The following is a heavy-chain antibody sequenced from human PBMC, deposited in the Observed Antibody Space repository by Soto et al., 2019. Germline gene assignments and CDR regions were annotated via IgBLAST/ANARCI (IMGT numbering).Heavy chain of an antibody. CDR3: TKALSPYYYGDIDY. CDR2: ISGTGSST. D-gene: IGHD4-17*01. Sequence: PWVLLRLPWSAARGTFVDHAGRWILQKQGRGLEGVSGISGTGSSTYYVDSVKGRFTISRDNSKNTLYLQMNSLRAEDTAVYYCTKALSPYYYGDIDYWGQGTLVTVSS. CDR1: RGTFVDHA. V-gene: IGHV3-23*01. J-gene: IGHJ4*02.